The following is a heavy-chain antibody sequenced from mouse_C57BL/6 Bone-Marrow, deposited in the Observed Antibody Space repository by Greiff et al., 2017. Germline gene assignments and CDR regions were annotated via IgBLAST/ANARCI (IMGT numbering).Heavy chain of an antibody. CDR3: ARWGLDYFDY. Sequence: QVQLQQSGAELARPGASVKLSCKASGYTFTSYGISWVKQRTGQGLEWIGEIYPRSGNTYYNEKFKGKATLTADKSSSTAYMELRSLTSEDSAVXVCARWGLDYFDYWGQGTTRTVSS. V-gene: IGHV1-81*01. CDR1: GYTFTSYG. J-gene: IGHJ2*01. CDR2: IYPRSGNT.